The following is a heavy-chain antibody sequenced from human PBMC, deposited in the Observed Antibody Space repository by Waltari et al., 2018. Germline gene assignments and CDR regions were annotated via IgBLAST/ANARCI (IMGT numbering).Heavy chain of an antibody. CDR2: IKGDGSQK. D-gene: IGHD4-4*01. CDR3: ARDPHYSNFDY. CDR1: GFTFSTYW. V-gene: IGHV3-7*01. Sequence: EVHLVESGGGLVQPGGSLRLSCAASGFTFSTYWMTWVRQAPGKGREWVANIKGDGSQKNYVDSVKGRFTISRDTANNSLYLQMNSLRAEDTAVYYCARDPHYSNFDYWGQGTLVTVSS. J-gene: IGHJ4*02.